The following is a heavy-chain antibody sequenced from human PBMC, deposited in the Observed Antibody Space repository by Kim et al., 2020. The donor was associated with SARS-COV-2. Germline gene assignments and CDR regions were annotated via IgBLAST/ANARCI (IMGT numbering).Heavy chain of an antibody. D-gene: IGHD6-13*01. Sequence: SETLSLTCTVSGGSISSGSYYWSWIRQPAGKGLEWIGRIYTSGSTNYNPSLKSRVTISVDTSKNQFSLKLSSVTAADTAVYYCAREKIAAAGTSIDYWGQGTLVTVSS. J-gene: IGHJ4*02. CDR2: IYTSGST. CDR3: AREKIAAAGTSIDY. V-gene: IGHV4-61*02. CDR1: GGSISSGSYY.